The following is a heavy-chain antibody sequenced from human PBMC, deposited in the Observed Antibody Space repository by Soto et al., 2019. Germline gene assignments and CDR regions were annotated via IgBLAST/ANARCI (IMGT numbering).Heavy chain of an antibody. CDR1: GGTFSSYA. CDR3: ASLPPGNSGCYYLVPPKRSCFDS. CDR2: IIPIFGTA. Sequence: PSVKVSCKASGGTFSSYAISWVRQAPGQGLEWMGGIIPIFGTANYAQKFQGRVTITADESTSTAYMELSSLRSEDTAVYYCASLPPGNSGCYYLVPPKRSCFDSSCPGPLLTGSS. D-gene: IGHD1-26*01. V-gene: IGHV1-69*13. J-gene: IGHJ5*01.